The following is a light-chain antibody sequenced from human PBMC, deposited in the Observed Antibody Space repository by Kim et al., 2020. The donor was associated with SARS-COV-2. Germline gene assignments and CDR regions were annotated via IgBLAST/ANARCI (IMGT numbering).Light chain of an antibody. CDR2: QDS. CDR1: KLGNKF. Sequence: VSPGQTASITCSGDKLGNKFACWYQQKPGQSPVLVIYQDSKRPSGIPERFSGSNSGNTATLTISGTQAMDEADYYCQAWDSSTVVFGGGTQLTVL. J-gene: IGLJ2*01. V-gene: IGLV3-1*01. CDR3: QAWDSSTVV.